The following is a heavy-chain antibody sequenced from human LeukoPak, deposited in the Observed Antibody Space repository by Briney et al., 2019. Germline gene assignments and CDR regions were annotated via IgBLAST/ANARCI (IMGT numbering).Heavy chain of an antibody. CDR2: ISYDGSNK. V-gene: IGHV3-30*03. J-gene: IGHJ4*02. CDR3: ATLGLGLSSSSPPRDY. Sequence: GGSLRLSCAASGFTFSSYGMHWVRQAPGKGLEWAAVISYDGSNKYYADSVKGRFTISRDNSKNTLYLQMNSLRAEDTAVYYCATLGLGLSSSSPPRDYWGQGTLVTVSS. D-gene: IGHD6-6*01. CDR1: GFTFSSYG.